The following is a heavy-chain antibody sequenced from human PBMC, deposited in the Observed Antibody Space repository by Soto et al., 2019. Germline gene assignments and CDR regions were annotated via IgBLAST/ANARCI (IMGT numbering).Heavy chain of an antibody. Sequence: EVQLLESGGGLVQPGGSLRLSCAASGFTFSSYAMSWVRQAPGKGLEWVSAISGSGGSTYYADSVKGRFTISRDNSKNTLYLRMNSLRAEDTAVYYCAKGLGALAVATGAFDIWGQGTMVTVSS. CDR1: GFTFSSYA. CDR2: ISGSGGST. CDR3: AKGLGALAVATGAFDI. D-gene: IGHD6-19*01. V-gene: IGHV3-23*01. J-gene: IGHJ3*02.